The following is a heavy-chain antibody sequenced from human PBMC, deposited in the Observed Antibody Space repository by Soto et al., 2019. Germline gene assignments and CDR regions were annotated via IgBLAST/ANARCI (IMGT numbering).Heavy chain of an antibody. D-gene: IGHD3-22*01. J-gene: IGHJ4*02. CDR1: GYTFTGYG. V-gene: IGHV1-18*01. CDR3: ARGGYYYDSSGYYSDY. CDR2: ISGYNGDT. Sequence: QVQLVQSGAEVKKPGASVKVSCKASGYTFTGYGIGWVRQAPGQGLEWMGWISGYNGDTNYAQNLQGRVTMTTDTSTSTAYMELRSLRSDDTAGYYCARGGYYYDSSGYYSDYWGQGTLVTVSS.